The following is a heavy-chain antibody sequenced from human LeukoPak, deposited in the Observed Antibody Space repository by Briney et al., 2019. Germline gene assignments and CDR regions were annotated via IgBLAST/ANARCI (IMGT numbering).Heavy chain of an antibody. D-gene: IGHD3-22*01. CDR2: IYHSGSA. CDR3: ASAGHDGIGYKVC. Sequence: PSETLSLTCTVSGGSISSSNRWSWVRQPPGQGLEWIGEIYHSGSANYNPSLKSRVTISVDKSKNQFSLRLSSVTAADTAVYYCASAGHDGIGYKVCWGQGTLVTVSS. J-gene: IGHJ4*02. V-gene: IGHV4-4*02. CDR1: GGSISSSNR.